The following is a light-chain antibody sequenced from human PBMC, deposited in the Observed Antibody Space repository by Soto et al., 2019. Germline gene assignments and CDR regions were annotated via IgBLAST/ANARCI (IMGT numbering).Light chain of an antibody. CDR3: SSYAGSNNGV. J-gene: IGLJ3*02. CDR1: SSDVGGYNF. CDR2: DVN. V-gene: IGLV2-8*01. Sequence: QSALTQPPSASGSPGQSLTISCTGTSSDVGGYNFVSWYQQHPGKAPKLMISDVNRRPSGVPDRFSGSKSGNTASLTVSGLQAEDEADYYCSSYAGSNNGVCGGGTKLPVL.